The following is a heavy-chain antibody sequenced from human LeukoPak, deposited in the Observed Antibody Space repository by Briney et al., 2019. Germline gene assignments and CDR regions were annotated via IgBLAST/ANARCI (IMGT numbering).Heavy chain of an antibody. J-gene: IGHJ5*02. CDR1: GGSFSGYY. D-gene: IGHD3-10*01. V-gene: IGHV4-34*01. Sequence: SETLPLTCAVYGGSFSGYYWSWIRQPPGKELEWIGEINHSGSTNYNPSLKSRVTISVDTSKNQFSLKLSSVTAADTAVYYCARVGWFGELLWGGWFDPWGQGTLVTVSS. CDR2: INHSGST. CDR3: ARVGWFGELLWGGWFDP.